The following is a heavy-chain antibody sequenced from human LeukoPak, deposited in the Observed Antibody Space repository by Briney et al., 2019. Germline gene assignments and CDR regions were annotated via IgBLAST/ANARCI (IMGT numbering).Heavy chain of an antibody. CDR3: ARDSGTTGEVKFDP. CDR1: GGFISSY. V-gene: IGHV4-4*07. CDR2: IYGSGTA. J-gene: IGHJ5*02. Sequence: PSETLSLTCTVSGGFISSYWSWIRQPSGKGLEWIGRIYGSGTATYNPSLKSRVSMSIDTSKNQFSLKLMSVTAADTAVYYCARDSGTTGEVKFDPWGQGTLVTVSS. D-gene: IGHD3-10*01.